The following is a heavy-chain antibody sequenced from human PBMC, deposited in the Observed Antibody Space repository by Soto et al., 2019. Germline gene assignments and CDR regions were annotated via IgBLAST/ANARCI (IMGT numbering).Heavy chain of an antibody. CDR3: ARAGGPIAAQIDY. J-gene: IGHJ4*02. V-gene: IGHV6-1*01. Sequence: SQALSLTCAISGDSVSINSAAWNWIRQSPSRGLEWLGRTYYRSKWYNDYAVSVKSRITINPATSKNQFSLQLNSVTPEDTAVYYCARAGGPIAAQIDYWGQGTLVTVSS. CDR1: GDSVSINSAA. CDR2: TYYRSKWYN. D-gene: IGHD6-13*01.